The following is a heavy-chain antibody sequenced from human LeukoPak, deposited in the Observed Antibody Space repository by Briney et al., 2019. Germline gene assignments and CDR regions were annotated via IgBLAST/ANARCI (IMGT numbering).Heavy chain of an antibody. CDR3: ARDGIVVPAAIDY. V-gene: IGHV3-11*06. J-gene: IGHJ4*02. CDR1: GFTFSDYY. D-gene: IGHD2-2*01. CDR2: ISSSSSYI. Sequence: PGGSLRLSCAASGFTFSDYYMSWIRQAPGKGLERVSYISSSSSYINYADSVKGRFTISRDNAKNSLYLQMNSLRAEDTAVYYCARDGIVVPAAIDYWGQGTLVTVSS.